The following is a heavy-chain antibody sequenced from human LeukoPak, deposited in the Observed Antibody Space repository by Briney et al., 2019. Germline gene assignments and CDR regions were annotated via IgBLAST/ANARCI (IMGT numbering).Heavy chain of an antibody. D-gene: IGHD3-10*01. CDR1: GGSISSYF. CDR2: IYYSGST. V-gene: IGHV4-59*01. Sequence: SETLSLTCTVSGGSISSYFWSWIRQPPGKGLEWIGYIYYSGSTNYNPSLKSRVSISVDTSKNQFSLKLSSVTAADTAVYYCARGVRFVADPKYYFDYWGQGTLVTVSS. J-gene: IGHJ4*02. CDR3: ARGVRFVADPKYYFDY.